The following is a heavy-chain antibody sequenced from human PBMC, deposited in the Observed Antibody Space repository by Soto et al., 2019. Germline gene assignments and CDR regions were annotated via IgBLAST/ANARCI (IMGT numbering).Heavy chain of an antibody. CDR2: ISANSGRT. Sequence: HPRGSLRLSCVASGFTFSSFAMSWIRQAPGKGLEWVSGISANSGRTDYADSVKGRFTISRDNSKNTLYLQMNSLRAEDTAVYYCSNQLGYCSGATCPFDYWGQGTLVTVSS. CDR3: SNQLGYCSGATCPFDY. CDR1: GFTFSSFA. J-gene: IGHJ4*02. D-gene: IGHD2-15*01. V-gene: IGHV3-23*01.